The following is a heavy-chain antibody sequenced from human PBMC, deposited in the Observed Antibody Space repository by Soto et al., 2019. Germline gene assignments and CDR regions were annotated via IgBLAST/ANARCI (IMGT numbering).Heavy chain of an antibody. CDR1: GYTFTRYG. J-gene: IGHJ4*02. V-gene: IGHV1-18*01. Sequence: ASVKVSCKASGYTFTRYGISWVRQAPGQGLEWMGWISAYNGNTNYAQKLQGRVTMTTDTSTSTAYIELRSLRSDDTAVYYCAKEAGTTGDYFVYWGQGTLVTVSS. CDR2: ISAYNGNT. CDR3: AKEAGTTGDYFVY. D-gene: IGHD1-1*01.